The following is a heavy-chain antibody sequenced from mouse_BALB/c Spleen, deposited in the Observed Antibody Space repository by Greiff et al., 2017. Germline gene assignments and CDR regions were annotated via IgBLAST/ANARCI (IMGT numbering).Heavy chain of an antibody. J-gene: IGHJ4*01. CDR3: AGGRGGWACCAMDG. CDR1: GFTFSSYA. D-gene: IGHD1-1*02. Sequence: EVQRVESGGGLVKPGGSLKLSCAASGFTFSSYAMSWVRQSPEKRLEWVAEISSGGSYTYYPDTVAGRFAIARDDAKNPLYLEMSSLRSADAALYCGAGGRGGWACCAMDGGGQGTAGTVAA. V-gene: IGHV5-9-4*01. CDR2: ISSGGSYT.